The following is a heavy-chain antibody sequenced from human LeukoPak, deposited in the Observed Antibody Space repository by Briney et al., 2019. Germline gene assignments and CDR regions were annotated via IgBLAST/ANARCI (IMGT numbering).Heavy chain of an antibody. V-gene: IGHV4-4*07. Sequence: SETLSLTCTVSGGSISSYYWSWIRQPAGKGLEWIGRIYTSGSTNYNPSLKSRVTMSVDTSKNQFSLKLSSATAADTAVYYCARGYYYDSSGYYDYWGQGTLVTVSS. J-gene: IGHJ4*02. CDR2: IYTSGST. CDR3: ARGYYYDSSGYYDY. D-gene: IGHD3-22*01. CDR1: GGSISSYY.